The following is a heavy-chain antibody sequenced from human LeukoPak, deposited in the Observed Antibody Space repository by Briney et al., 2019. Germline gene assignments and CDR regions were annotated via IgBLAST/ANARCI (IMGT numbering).Heavy chain of an antibody. J-gene: IGHJ6*03. Sequence: SETLSLTCTVSGGSISSSSYYWGWIRQPPGKGLEWIGSIYYSGSTYYNPSLRSRVTISVDTSKNQFSLKLSSVTAADTAVYYCASVMVGATSYYYYYYMDVWGKGTTVTVSS. CDR3: ASVMVGATSYYYYYYMDV. CDR1: GGSISSSSYY. D-gene: IGHD1-26*01. CDR2: IYYSGST. V-gene: IGHV4-39*01.